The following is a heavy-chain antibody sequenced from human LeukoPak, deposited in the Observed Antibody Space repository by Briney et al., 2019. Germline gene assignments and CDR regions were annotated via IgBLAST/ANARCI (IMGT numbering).Heavy chain of an antibody. CDR3: AKDRVPYGEFDY. CDR1: GFTFSSYG. D-gene: IGHD4-17*01. J-gene: IGHJ4*02. V-gene: IGHV3-30*18. CDR2: ISYVGSNK. Sequence: GRSLRLSCAASGFTFSSYGMHWVRQAPGKGLEWVAVISYVGSNKYYADSVKGRFTISRDNSKNTLYLQMNSLRAEDTAVYYCAKDRVPYGEFDYWGQGTLVTVSS.